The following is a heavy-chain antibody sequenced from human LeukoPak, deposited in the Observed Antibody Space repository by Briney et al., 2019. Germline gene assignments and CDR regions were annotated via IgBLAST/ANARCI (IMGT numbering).Heavy chain of an antibody. V-gene: IGHV1-69*04. J-gene: IGHJ4*02. D-gene: IGHD5-24*01. CDR3: AREMATIGLVDY. Sequence: SVKVSCKVSGYTLTELSMHWVRQAPGQGLEWMGRIIPILGIANYAQKFQGRVTITADKSTSTAYMELSSLRSEDTAVYYCAREMATIGLVDYWGQGTLVTVSS. CDR1: GYTLTELS. CDR2: IIPILGIA.